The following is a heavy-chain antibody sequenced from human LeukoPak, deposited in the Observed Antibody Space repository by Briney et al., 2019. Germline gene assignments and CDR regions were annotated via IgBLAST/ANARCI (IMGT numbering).Heavy chain of an antibody. D-gene: IGHD4-23*01. CDR3: ARDKAVTTEVTQHFQH. Sequence: ASVKVSCKASGYTFTSYGISWVRQAPGQGLEWMGWISAYNGNTNYAQKRQGRVTMTTDTSTSTAYMELRSLRSDDTAVYYCARDKAVTTEVTQHFQHWGQGTLVTVSS. V-gene: IGHV1-18*01. J-gene: IGHJ1*01. CDR1: GYTFTSYG. CDR2: ISAYNGNT.